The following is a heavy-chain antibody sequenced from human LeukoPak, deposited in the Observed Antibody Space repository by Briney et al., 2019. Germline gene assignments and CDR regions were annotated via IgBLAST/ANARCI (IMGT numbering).Heavy chain of an antibody. J-gene: IGHJ4*02. CDR3: AKSHDSSGSDY. V-gene: IGHV3-30*18. Sequence: PGRSLRLSCAASGFNFSTYGMHRVRQAPGKGLEWVAVISYDGSNKYHADSVKGRFTISRDNSKNTLYMQMNSLRAEDTAVYYCAKSHDSSGSDYWGQGTLVTVSS. D-gene: IGHD3-22*01. CDR2: ISYDGSNK. CDR1: GFNFSTYG.